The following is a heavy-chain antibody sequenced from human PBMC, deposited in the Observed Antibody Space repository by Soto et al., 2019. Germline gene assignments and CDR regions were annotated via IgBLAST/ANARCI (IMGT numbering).Heavy chain of an antibody. D-gene: IGHD3-3*01. CDR1: GYTFTGYY. CDR2: INPNSGGT. CDR3: ARSALYYDFWSGYYTTPRDYFDY. Sequence: GASVKVSFKASGYTFTGYYMHWLRQAPGQGLEWMGWINPNSGGTNYAQKFQGRVTMTRDTSISTAYMELSRLRSDDTAVYYCARSALYYDFWSGYYTTPRDYFDYWGQGTLVTVSS. J-gene: IGHJ4*02. V-gene: IGHV1-2*02.